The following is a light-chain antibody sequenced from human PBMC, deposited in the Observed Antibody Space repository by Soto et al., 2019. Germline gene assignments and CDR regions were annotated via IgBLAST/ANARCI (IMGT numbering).Light chain of an antibody. V-gene: IGLV1-44*01. CDR2: SNN. Sequence: QSVLTQPPSASGTPGQRVTISCSGSSSNIGSNTVNWYQQLPGTAPKLLIYSNNERPSGVPDRFSGSKSGTSASLAISGLQSEDEADFYCAAWDDSLNAXVIGTGTKVTVL. CDR1: SSNIGSNT. J-gene: IGLJ1*01. CDR3: AAWDDSLNAXV.